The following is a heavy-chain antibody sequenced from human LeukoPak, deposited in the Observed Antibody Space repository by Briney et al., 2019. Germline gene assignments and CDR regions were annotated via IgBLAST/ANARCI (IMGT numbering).Heavy chain of an antibody. CDR3: ARGYYFDSSAPLADS. Sequence: SETLSLTCTVSDGSITRRYHHWVWVHQPPGKGLQWIGTTSDTWGTYYNPSVRSRLTISIDTSKNQFSLQLSSVTAADTAVHYCARGYYFDSSAPLADSWDQGTLVTVSS. V-gene: IGHV4-39*01. J-gene: IGHJ4*02. CDR2: TSDTWGT. CDR1: DGSITRRYHH. D-gene: IGHD3-22*01.